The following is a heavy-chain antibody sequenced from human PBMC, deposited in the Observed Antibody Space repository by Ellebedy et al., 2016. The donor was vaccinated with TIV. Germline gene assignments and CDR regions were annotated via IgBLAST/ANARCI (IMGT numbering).Heavy chain of an antibody. CDR1: GFSFSTHY. CDR3: AKEEWWRFDY. D-gene: IGHD2-15*01. Sequence: GESLKISCVASGFSFSTHYMTWVRPAPGKGLEWLAKINPDGSGADYVDAVNGRFTLSRDNTKNSLYLQMNSLRDEDTAVYYCAKEEWWRFDYWGQGTVVTVSS. CDR2: INPDGSGA. J-gene: IGHJ4*02. V-gene: IGHV3-7*04.